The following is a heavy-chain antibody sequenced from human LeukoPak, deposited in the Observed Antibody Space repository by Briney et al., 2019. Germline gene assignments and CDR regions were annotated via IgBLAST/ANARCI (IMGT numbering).Heavy chain of an antibody. CDR2: IYYSGST. CDR1: GGSINNYS. D-gene: IGHD2/OR15-2a*01. V-gene: IGHV4-59*01. CDR3: ARDPSYFGGYFDY. J-gene: IGHJ4*02. Sequence: SETLSLTCTVSGGSINNYSWSWIRQPPGKGLEWIGYIYYSGSTNYNPSLKSRVTISVDTSKNQFSLKLSSMTAADTAVYYCARDPSYFGGYFDYWGQGTLVTVSS.